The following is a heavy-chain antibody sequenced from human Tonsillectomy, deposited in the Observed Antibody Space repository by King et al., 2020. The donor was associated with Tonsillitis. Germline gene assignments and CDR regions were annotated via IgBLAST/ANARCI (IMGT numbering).Heavy chain of an antibody. J-gene: IGHJ2*01. CDR1: GFTVSSNY. V-gene: IGHV3-53*04. CDR2: IYSGGST. Sequence: QLVQSGGGLVQPGGSLRLSCAASGFTVSSNYMSWVRQAPGKGLEWDSVIYSGGSTYYGDSVKGRFTISRHNSKNTLYLQMNSLRAEDTAVYYCARDSGGSYFRYFDLWGRGTLVTVSS. CDR3: ARDSGGSYFRYFDL. D-gene: IGHD1-26*01.